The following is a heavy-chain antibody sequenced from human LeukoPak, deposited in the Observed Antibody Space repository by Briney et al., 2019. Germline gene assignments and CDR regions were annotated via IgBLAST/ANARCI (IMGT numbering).Heavy chain of an antibody. D-gene: IGHD6-19*01. CDR3: ARDLFEQWLVQGGEGAFDI. CDR1: GFTFSSYS. Sequence: PGGSLRLSCAASGFTFSSYSMNWVRQAPGKGLEWVSSISSSSSYIYYADSVKGRFTISRDNAKNSLYLQMNSLRAEDTAVYYCARDLFEQWLVQGGEGAFDIWGQGTMVTVSS. V-gene: IGHV3-21*01. J-gene: IGHJ3*02. CDR2: ISSSSSYI.